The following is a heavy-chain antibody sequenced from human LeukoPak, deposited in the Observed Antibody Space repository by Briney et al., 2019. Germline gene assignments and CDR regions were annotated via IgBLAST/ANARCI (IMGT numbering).Heavy chain of an antibody. J-gene: IGHJ4*02. CDR1: GFTFSSYA. Sequence: HPGRSLRLSCAASGFTFSSYAMHWVRQAPGKGLEWVAVISYDGSNKYYADSVKGRFTISRDNSKNTLYLQMNSLRAEDTAVYYCARGSRNYLAGGFDYWGQGTLVTVSS. CDR3: ARGSRNYLAGGFDY. D-gene: IGHD1-7*01. CDR2: ISYDGSNK. V-gene: IGHV3-30-3*01.